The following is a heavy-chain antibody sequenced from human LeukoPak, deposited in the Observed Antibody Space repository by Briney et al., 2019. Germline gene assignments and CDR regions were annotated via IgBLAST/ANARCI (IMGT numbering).Heavy chain of an antibody. CDR1: GFTFSSYG. CDR3: AKGFIEGIAAAGSFDY. D-gene: IGHD6-13*01. Sequence: GGSLRLSCAASGFTFSSYGMHWVRQAPGKGLEWVAFIRYDGSNKYYADSVKGRFTISKDNSKNTLYLQMNSLRAEDTAVYYCAKGFIEGIAAAGSFDYWGQGTLVTVSS. V-gene: IGHV3-30*02. CDR2: IRYDGSNK. J-gene: IGHJ4*02.